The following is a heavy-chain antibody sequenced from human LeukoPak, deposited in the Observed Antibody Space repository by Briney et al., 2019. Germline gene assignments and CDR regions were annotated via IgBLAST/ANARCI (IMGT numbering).Heavy chain of an antibody. CDR3: AKRGPSGSYSQLDY. J-gene: IGHJ4*02. CDR1: GFTFSSYA. D-gene: IGHD1-26*01. V-gene: IGHV3-30*04. Sequence: GGSLRLSCAASGFTFSSYAMHWVRQAPGKGLEWVAVISYDGSNKYYADSVKGRFTISRDNSKNTLYLQMNSLRVEDTAAYYCAKRGPSGSYSQLDYWGQGTLVTVSS. CDR2: ISYDGSNK.